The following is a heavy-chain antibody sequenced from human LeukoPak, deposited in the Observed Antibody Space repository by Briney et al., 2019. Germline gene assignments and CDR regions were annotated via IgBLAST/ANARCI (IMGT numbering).Heavy chain of an antibody. Sequence: SETLSLTCAAYGGSFSGYYWSGIRQPPGRGLEWIGEINHRGSTNYNPSLKSRVTISVDTSKNQFSLKLSSVTAADTAVYYCARGLGSSSWYPTPYFDYWGQGTLVTVSS. J-gene: IGHJ4*02. D-gene: IGHD6-13*01. CDR2: INHRGST. CDR1: GGSFSGYY. V-gene: IGHV4-34*01. CDR3: ARGLGSSSWYPTPYFDY.